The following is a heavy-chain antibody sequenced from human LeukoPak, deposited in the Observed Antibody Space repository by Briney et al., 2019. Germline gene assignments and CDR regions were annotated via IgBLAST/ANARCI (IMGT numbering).Heavy chain of an antibody. CDR1: GDSISSGNW. CDR3: ARDQQLADLYYYYMDV. J-gene: IGHJ6*03. V-gene: IGHV4-4*02. Sequence: SETLSLTCAVSGDSISSGNWWTWVRQPPGKGLEWIGEIYHSGTTTYNPSLKSRVTISVDKSKNQFSLKLTSVTAADTAVYYCARDQQLADLYYYYMDVWGKGTTVTVSS. CDR2: IYHSGTT. D-gene: IGHD6-13*01.